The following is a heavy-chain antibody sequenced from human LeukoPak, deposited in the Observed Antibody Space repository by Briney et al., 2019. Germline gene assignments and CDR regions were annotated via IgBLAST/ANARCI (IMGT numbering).Heavy chain of an antibody. CDR2: IYSGGST. D-gene: IGHD6-19*01. CDR3: ARRAPLFGPYSSGGMDV. V-gene: IGHV3-53*01. Sequence: GGSLRLSCAASGFTFSSYSMNWVRQAPGKGLEWVSVIYSGGSTYYADSVKGRFTISRDNSKNTLYLQTNSLRAEDTAVYYCARRAPLFGPYSSGGMDVWGQGTTVTVSS. J-gene: IGHJ6*02. CDR1: GFTFSSYS.